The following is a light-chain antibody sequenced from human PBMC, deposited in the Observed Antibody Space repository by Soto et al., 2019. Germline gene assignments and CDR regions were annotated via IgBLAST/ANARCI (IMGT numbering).Light chain of an antibody. V-gene: IGLV2-14*01. CDR1: SSDVGGYNY. Sequence: QSVLTQPASVSGSPGQSITISCTGTSSDVGGYNYVSWYQQHPGKAPKLMIYEVSNRPSGVSNRFSGSKSGNTASLTISGLQAEDEADYYCSSYTSSSTPSVFGTGTKVTGL. CDR3: SSYTSSSTPSV. J-gene: IGLJ1*01. CDR2: EVS.